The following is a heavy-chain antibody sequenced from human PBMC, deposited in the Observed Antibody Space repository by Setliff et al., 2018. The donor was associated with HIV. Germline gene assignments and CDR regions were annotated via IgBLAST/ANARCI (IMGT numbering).Heavy chain of an antibody. D-gene: IGHD5-18*01. J-gene: IGHJ6*03. CDR3: ARDGYTNGYGYYYFYMDV. Sequence: SETLSLTCTVSDASISNYHWSWIRQPPGKGLEWIGYIYYSGSTYFNPSLKSRVSISIDTSKNQFSLKLSSVTAADTAAYFCARDGYTNGYGYYYFYMDVWGKGTTVTVSS. CDR2: IYYSGST. V-gene: IGHV4-59*12. CDR1: DASISNYH.